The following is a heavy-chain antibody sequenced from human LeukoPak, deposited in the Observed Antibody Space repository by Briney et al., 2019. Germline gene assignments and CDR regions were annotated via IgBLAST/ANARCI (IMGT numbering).Heavy chain of an antibody. D-gene: IGHD2-8*01. J-gene: IGHJ4*02. Sequence: GGSLRLSCTASGFIFSNYAMSWVRQAPGKGLEWVSAISGSGGSTYYADSVKGRFTISRDNSKSTLYLQMSSLSAEDTAVYYCAKQPYCTNGVCYLRYYFDYWGQGTLVTVSS. CDR3: AKQPYCTNGVCYLRYYFDY. CDR1: GFIFSNYA. V-gene: IGHV3-23*01. CDR2: ISGSGGST.